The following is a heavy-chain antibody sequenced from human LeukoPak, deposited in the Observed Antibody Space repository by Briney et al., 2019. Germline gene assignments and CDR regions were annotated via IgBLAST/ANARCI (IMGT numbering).Heavy chain of an antibody. V-gene: IGHV4-59*11. CDR1: GGSISSHY. J-gene: IGHJ4*02. CDR3: ARGSKRYLAY. CDR2: IYYSGST. Sequence: PSETLSLTCTVSGGSISSHYWSWIRQPPGKGLEWIGYIYYSGSTNYNPSLKSRVTISVDTSKNQFSLKLSSVTAADTAVYYCARGSKRYLAYWGQGTLVTVSS. D-gene: IGHD3-10*01.